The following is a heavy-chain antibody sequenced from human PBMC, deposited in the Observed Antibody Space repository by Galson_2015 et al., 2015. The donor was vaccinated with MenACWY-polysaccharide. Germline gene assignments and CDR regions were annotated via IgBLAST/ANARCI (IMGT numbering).Heavy chain of an antibody. CDR1: GFTFSSYW. V-gene: IGHV3-74*01. D-gene: IGHD3-22*01. CDR2: IYSDGSDT. CDR3: ARDLYPTTYYSDSSPLSDY. Sequence: SLRLSCAASGFTFSSYWMHWVRQAPGKGLVWVSRIYSDGSDTTYADSVKGRFTVSRDNAKSTLYLQMNSLRAEDPAVYYCARDLYPTTYYSDSSPLSDYWGQGTLVTVSS. J-gene: IGHJ4*02.